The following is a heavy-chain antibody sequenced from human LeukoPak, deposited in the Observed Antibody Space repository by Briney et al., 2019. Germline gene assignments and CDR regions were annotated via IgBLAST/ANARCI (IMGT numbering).Heavy chain of an antibody. D-gene: IGHD3-10*01. V-gene: IGHV3-23*01. CDR3: AKGPITMVRGVIIHYFDY. J-gene: IGHJ4*02. CDR2: ISGSGGST. CDR1: GFTFSSYA. Sequence: GGSLRLSCAASGFTFSSYAMSWVRQAPGKGLEWVSAISGSGGSTYYADSVKGRFTISRDNSKNTLYLQMNSLRAEDTAVYYCAKGPITMVRGVIIHYFDYWGQGTLVTVSS.